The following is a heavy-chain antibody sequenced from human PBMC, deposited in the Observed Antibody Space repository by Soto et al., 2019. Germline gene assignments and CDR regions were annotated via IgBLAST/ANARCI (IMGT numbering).Heavy chain of an antibody. CDR2: FIPIFVSA. V-gene: IGHV1-69*13. Sequence: ASVKVSCKASGGTVSSYAITWVRQAPGKGLEWMGVFIPIFVSAHYAPKFQGRITITADESTSTAYMELSGLTSEDTAIYYCARDVSSDTTGFRGYDLWGPG. D-gene: IGHD3-10*01. J-gene: IGHJ4*01. CDR3: ARDVSSDTTGFRGYDL. CDR1: GGTVSSYA.